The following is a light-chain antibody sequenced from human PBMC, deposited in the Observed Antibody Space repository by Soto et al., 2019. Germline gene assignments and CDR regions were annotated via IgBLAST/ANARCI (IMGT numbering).Light chain of an antibody. V-gene: IGLV1-40*01. CDR1: SSNIGAGYD. CDR2: GNS. J-gene: IGLJ2*01. Sequence: QSVLTQPPSVSGAPGQRVTISCTGSSSNIGAGYDVHWYQQLPGTAPKLPIYGNSNRPSGVPDRFSGSKSGTSASLAITGLQAEDDADYYCQSYDSSLSGSVVFGGGTQLTVL. CDR3: QSYDSSLSGSVV.